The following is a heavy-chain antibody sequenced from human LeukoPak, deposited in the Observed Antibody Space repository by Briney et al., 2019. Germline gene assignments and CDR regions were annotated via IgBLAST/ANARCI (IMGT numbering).Heavy chain of an antibody. CDR1: GGSISSSSHY. Sequence: PSETLSLTCIVSGGSISSSSHYWGWIRQPPGKGLEWIGSIYYSGSTYYSPSLKSRVTISVDTSKNHFSLKLSSVTAADTAVYYCARGNYYDSSGYFAYWGQGTLVTVSS. D-gene: IGHD3-22*01. V-gene: IGHV4-39*02. CDR3: ARGNYYDSSGYFAY. CDR2: IYYSGST. J-gene: IGHJ4*02.